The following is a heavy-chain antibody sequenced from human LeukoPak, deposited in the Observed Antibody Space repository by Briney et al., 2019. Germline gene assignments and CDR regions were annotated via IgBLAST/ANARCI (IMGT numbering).Heavy chain of an antibody. V-gene: IGHV3-48*03. CDR2: MSGSGTTI. CDR1: GFTFSDYE. J-gene: IGHJ4*02. Sequence: GGSLRLSCTASGFTFSDYEMNWVRQAPGKGLEWLSYMSGSGTTIFYADSVKGRFTISRDNAENSLYLQMNSLRAEDTAVYYCARDPYGDLQFDYFDYWGQGSLLTVSS. D-gene: IGHD4-17*01. CDR3: ARDPYGDLQFDYFDY.